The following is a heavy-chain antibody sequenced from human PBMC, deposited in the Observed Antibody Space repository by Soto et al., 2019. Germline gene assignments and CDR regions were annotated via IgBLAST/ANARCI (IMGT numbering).Heavy chain of an antibody. CDR1: GFTFSSYW. V-gene: IGHV3-7*01. D-gene: IGHD6-13*01. Sequence: VQLVESGGGLVQPGGSLRLSCAASGFTFSSYWMSWVRQAPGKGLEWVANIKQDGSEKYYVDSVKGRFTISRDNAKNSLYLQMNSLRAEDTAVYYCARDSSSWYSPIDAFDIWGQGTMVTVSS. CDR2: IKQDGSEK. J-gene: IGHJ3*02. CDR3: ARDSSSWYSPIDAFDI.